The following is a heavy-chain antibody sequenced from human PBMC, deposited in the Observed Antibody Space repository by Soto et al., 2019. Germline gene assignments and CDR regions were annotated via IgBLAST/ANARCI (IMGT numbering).Heavy chain of an antibody. CDR2: ISAGGST. V-gene: IGHV3-23*01. CDR3: ANVTISGSSTRCYTEGVDY. CDR1: GFTFSDYA. D-gene: IGHD2-2*02. J-gene: IGHJ4*02. Sequence: GGSLRLSCTASGFTFSDYAMSWVRQPPGKGLEWVSVISAGGSTYYADSVKGRFTVSRANSKNTLYLQMNSLRAEDTAVYYCANVTISGSSTRCYTEGVDYWGQGTLVTVAS.